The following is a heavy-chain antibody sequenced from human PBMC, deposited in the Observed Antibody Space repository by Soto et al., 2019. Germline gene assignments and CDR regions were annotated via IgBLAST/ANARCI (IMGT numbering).Heavy chain of an antibody. Sequence: IIPLTYAVVGGSFSGYYGSWISQHPEKGLEWIGEINHSGTTNYNPSLKSRVTISVDTSKNQFSLKLSSVTAADTAVYYCARVGVRDGDYGVSRFDPWGQGTLVTVSS. CDR2: INHSGTT. CDR1: GGSFSGYY. V-gene: IGHV4-34*01. D-gene: IGHD4-17*01. J-gene: IGHJ5*02. CDR3: ARVGVRDGDYGVSRFDP.